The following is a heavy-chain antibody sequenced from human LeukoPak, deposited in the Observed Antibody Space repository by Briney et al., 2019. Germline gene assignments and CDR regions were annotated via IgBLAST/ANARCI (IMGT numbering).Heavy chain of an antibody. CDR2: IYYSGST. J-gene: IGHJ4*02. CDR1: GGSISNYY. D-gene: IGHD3-9*01. CDR3: ARESPLRYFFDQ. Sequence: SETLSLTCTVSGGSISNYYWSWIRQPPGKGLEWIGYIYYSGSTNYNPSLKSRVTISIDTSKNRVSLKLTYVTAADTAVYFCARESPLRYFFDQWGQGTLVSVSS. V-gene: IGHV4-59*01.